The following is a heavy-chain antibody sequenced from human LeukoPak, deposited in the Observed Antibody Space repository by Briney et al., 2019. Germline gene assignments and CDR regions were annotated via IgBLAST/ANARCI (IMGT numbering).Heavy chain of an antibody. J-gene: IGHJ4*02. V-gene: IGHV3-30*04. Sequence: GGSLRLSCAASGFTFSSYAMHWVRQAPGKGLEWVAVISYDGSNKYYADSVKGRFTIPRDNSKNTLYLQMNSLRAEDTAVYYCARGYLTSTGPFDYWGQGTLVTVSS. CDR2: ISYDGSNK. D-gene: IGHD3-16*01. CDR1: GFTFSSYA. CDR3: ARGYLTSTGPFDY.